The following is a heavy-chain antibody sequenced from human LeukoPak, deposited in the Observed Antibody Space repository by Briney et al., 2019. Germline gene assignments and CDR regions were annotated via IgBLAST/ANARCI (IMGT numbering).Heavy chain of an antibody. CDR1: GGSISSYY. CDR3: ARELWSGYSPYYYYMDV. D-gene: IGHD3-3*01. CDR2: IYYSGST. J-gene: IGHJ6*03. Sequence: SETLSLTCTVSGGSISSYYWSWIRQPPGKGLEYIGYIYYSGSTNYNPSLKSRVTISVDTSKNQFSLKLSSVTAADTAVYYCARELWSGYSPYYYYMDVWGKGTTVTVSS. V-gene: IGHV4-59*01.